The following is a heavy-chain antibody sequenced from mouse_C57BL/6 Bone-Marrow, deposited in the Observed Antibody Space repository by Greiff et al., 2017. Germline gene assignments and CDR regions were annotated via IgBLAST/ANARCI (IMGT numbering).Heavy chain of an antibody. V-gene: IGHV1-42*01. J-gene: IGHJ2*01. D-gene: IGHD1-1*01. CDR1: GYSFTGYY. Sequence: VQLQQSGPELVKPGASVKISCKASGYSFTGYYMNWVKQSPEKSLEWIGEINPSTGGTTYNQKFKAKATLTVDKSSSTAYMQLKSLTSEDAAVYDGARSCYYGSRFDYWGQGTTLTVS. CDR2: INPSTGGT. CDR3: ARSCYYGSRFDY.